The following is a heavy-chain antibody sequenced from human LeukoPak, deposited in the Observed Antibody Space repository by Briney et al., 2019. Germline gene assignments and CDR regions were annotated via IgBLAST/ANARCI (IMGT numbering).Heavy chain of an antibody. D-gene: IGHD3-22*01. CDR3: ATKTYYYDSSGYYQYYFDY. J-gene: IGHJ4*02. Sequence: GGSLRLSCAASGFTFSSYTIPWVRQAPGKGLEWVAVISYDGSTKYYADSVKGRFTISRDNSKNTLYLQMNSLRAEDTAVYYCATKTYYYDSSGYYQYYFDYWGQGTLVTVSS. CDR1: GFTFSSYT. CDR2: ISYDGSTK. V-gene: IGHV3-30*07.